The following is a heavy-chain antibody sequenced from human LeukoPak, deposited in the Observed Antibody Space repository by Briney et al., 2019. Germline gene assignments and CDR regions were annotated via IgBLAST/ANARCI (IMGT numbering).Heavy chain of an antibody. Sequence: ASVKVSCKASGGTFSSYAISWVRQAPGQGLEWMGWISAYNGNTNYAQKLQGRVTMTTDTSTSTAYMELRSLRSDDTAVYYCARDPLRDIVVVPAAIRGWFDPWGQGTLVTVSS. V-gene: IGHV1-18*01. D-gene: IGHD2-2*01. J-gene: IGHJ5*02. CDR2: ISAYNGNT. CDR1: GGTFSSYA. CDR3: ARDPLRDIVVVPAAIRGWFDP.